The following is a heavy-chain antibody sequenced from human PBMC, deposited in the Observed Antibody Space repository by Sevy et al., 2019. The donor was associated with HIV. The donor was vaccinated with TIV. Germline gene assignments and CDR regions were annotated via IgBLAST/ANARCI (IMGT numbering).Heavy chain of an antibody. J-gene: IGHJ6*02. D-gene: IGHD2-21*01. Sequence: ASVKVSCKASGYTFTGDYIHWVRQASGQGLEWVGWIKPNNGDTKYARDFQGRVTMTRDTSINTAYMELSGLRSDDTAGYYCAKDPSIAGSSFYGLDVWGQGTAVTVSS. CDR3: AKDPSIAGSSFYGLDV. CDR2: IKPNNGDT. V-gene: IGHV1-2*02. CDR1: GYTFTGDY.